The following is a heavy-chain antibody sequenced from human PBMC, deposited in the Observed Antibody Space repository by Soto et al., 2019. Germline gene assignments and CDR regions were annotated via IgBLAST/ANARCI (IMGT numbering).Heavy chain of an antibody. D-gene: IGHD1-26*01. Sequence: GGSLRVSCAASGFTFSSYGMHWVRQAPGKGLEWVAVISYDGSNKYYADSVKGRFTISRDNSKNTLYLQMNSLRAEDTAVYYCAKDGLRLSVGATDHSMDYWGQGTLVTVSS. J-gene: IGHJ4*02. CDR2: ISYDGSNK. V-gene: IGHV3-30*18. CDR1: GFTFSSYG. CDR3: AKDGLRLSVGATDHSMDY.